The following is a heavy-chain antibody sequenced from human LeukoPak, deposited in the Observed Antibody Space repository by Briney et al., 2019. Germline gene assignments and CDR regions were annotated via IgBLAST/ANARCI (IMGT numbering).Heavy chain of an antibody. D-gene: IGHD3-10*01. CDR3: ARANPTPRGVNFDQ. J-gene: IGHJ4*02. V-gene: IGHV3-23*01. CDR1: GXTFSNSA. Sequence: PGGSLRLSCAASGXTFSNSAVSWVRQPPGKGLEWLSTINGGGGGTYYADSVAGRFAISSDTSRNTLYLQMNSLRTEDTAVYYCARANPTPRGVNFDQWGQGTLVTVSS. CDR2: INGGGGGT.